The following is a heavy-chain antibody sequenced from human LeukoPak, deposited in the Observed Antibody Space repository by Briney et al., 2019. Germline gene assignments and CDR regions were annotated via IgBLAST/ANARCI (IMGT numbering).Heavy chain of an antibody. CDR2: INYDGTTT. J-gene: IGHJ3*02. V-gene: IGHV3-74*01. CDR3: ARRDVFDI. CDR1: GFXFSNYW. Sequence: GGSLRLSCAASGFXFSNYWMHWVRQAPGKGLVWVSRINYDGTTTGYADSVKGRFTISRDNAKNTLYLQMNSLRAEDTAVYYCARRDVFDIWGQGTMVTVSS.